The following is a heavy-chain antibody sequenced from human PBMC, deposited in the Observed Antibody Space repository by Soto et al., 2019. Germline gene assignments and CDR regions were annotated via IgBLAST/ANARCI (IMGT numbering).Heavy chain of an antibody. V-gene: IGHV1-18*01. CDR2: ISAYNANT. CDR1: GYTLPNFG. CDR3: ARENSGSYHRHFDY. D-gene: IGHD1-26*01. J-gene: IGHJ4*01. Sequence: ASVKVSCKASGYTLPNFGLSWVRQAPGQGLEWMGCISAYNANTNYAQKFQDRVTMTTDTSTSTAFMELRGLRSDDTAVYYCARENSGSYHRHFDYWGQGTLVTVS.